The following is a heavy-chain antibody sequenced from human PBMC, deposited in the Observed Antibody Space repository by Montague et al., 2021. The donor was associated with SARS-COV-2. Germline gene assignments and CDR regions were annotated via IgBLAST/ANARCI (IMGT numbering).Heavy chain of an antibody. Sequence: SETLSLTCTVSGDSIRNSDYSWGWVRQPPGNGLEWIGNIYNGGSTFYNPSLKSRVTIFVDTSKNQFSLKLSSVTAADTAVYYCATRTRYPQNDFGFWGQGTVVTVSS. J-gene: IGHJ4*02. D-gene: IGHD1-14*01. V-gene: IGHV4-39*01. CDR2: IYNGGST. CDR1: GDSIRNSDYS. CDR3: ATRTRYPQNDFGF.